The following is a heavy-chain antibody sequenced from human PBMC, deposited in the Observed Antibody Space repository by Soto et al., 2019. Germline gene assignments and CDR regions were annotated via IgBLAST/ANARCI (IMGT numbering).Heavy chain of an antibody. CDR1: GFTFSDYY. D-gene: IGHD2-15*01. J-gene: IGHJ3*02. Sequence: GGSLRLSCAASGFTFSDYYMSWIRQAPGKGLEWVSYISSSGSTIYYADSVKGRFTISRDNAKNSLYLQMNSLRAEDTAVYYCAKYCSGGSCYEDAFDIWGQGTMVTVSS. CDR3: AKYCSGGSCYEDAFDI. CDR2: ISSSGSTI. V-gene: IGHV3-11*01.